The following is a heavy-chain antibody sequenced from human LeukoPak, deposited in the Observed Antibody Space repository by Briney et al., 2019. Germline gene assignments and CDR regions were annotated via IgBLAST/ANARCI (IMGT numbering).Heavy chain of an antibody. V-gene: IGHV4-39*01. CDR1: GDSFTSVTDY. Sequence: SETLSLTCTVSGDSFTSVTDYWAWIRQPPGKGLEWIASGDYSGGTYYNPSLKSRVTVSVDTSKNQFSLKVSSVTAADTAVYYCARHDSGFWSGYPDYWGQGILVTVSS. D-gene: IGHD3-3*01. J-gene: IGHJ4*02. CDR2: GDYSGGT. CDR3: ARHDSGFWSGYPDY.